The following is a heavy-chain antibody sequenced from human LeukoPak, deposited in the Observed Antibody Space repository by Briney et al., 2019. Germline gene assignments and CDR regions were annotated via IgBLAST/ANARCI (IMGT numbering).Heavy chain of an antibody. CDR2: IYYSGST. CDR1: GGSISSSSYY. D-gene: IGHD6-13*01. V-gene: IGHV4-39*07. J-gene: IGHJ4*02. CDR3: ARDQAIAAAGGDN. Sequence: SETLSLTCTVSGGSISSSSYYWGWIRQPPGKGLEWIGSIYYSGSTYYNPSLKSRVTISVDTSKNQFSLKLSSVTAADTAVYYCARDQAIAAAGGDNWGQGTLVTVSS.